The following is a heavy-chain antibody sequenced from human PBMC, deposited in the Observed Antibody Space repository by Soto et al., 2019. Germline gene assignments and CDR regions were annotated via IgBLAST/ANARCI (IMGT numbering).Heavy chain of an antibody. Sequence: SETLSLTCSVSGGSMTSYYWSWIRQPAGKGLEWIGRIYTSGGTNYNPSLKSRVTMSRDTSKKQISLKLSSVTAADTAVYYCARGAVTGVDYGMDVWGQGTTVTAP. D-gene: IGHD4-4*01. CDR1: GGSMTSYY. J-gene: IGHJ6*02. CDR2: IYTSGGT. V-gene: IGHV4-4*07. CDR3: ARGAVTGVDYGMDV.